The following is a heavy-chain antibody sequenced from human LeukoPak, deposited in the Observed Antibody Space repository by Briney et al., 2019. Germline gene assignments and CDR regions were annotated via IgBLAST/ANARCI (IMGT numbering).Heavy chain of an antibody. CDR1: GGTFSSYA. Sequence: ASVKVSCTASGGTFSSYAISWVRQAPGQGLEWMGGIIPIFGTANYAQKFQGRVTITTDESTSTAYMELSSLRSEDTAVYYCARVVAYYDSSGYFHYYYMDVWGKGTTVTVSS. V-gene: IGHV1-69*05. J-gene: IGHJ6*03. CDR3: ARVVAYYDSSGYFHYYYMDV. CDR2: IIPIFGTA. D-gene: IGHD3-22*01.